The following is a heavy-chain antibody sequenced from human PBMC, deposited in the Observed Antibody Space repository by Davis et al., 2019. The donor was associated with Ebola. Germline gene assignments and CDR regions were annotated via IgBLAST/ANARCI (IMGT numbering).Heavy chain of an antibody. J-gene: IGHJ4*02. CDR1: GFTFSSYG. Sequence: PGGSLRLSCAASGFTFSSYGMHWVRQAPGKGLEWVAVISYDGSNKYYADSVKGRFTISRDNSKNTLYLQMNSLRAEDTAVYYCSMIVWSGSFDYWGQGTLVTVSS. CDR3: SMIVWSGSFDY. V-gene: IGHV3-30*03. CDR2: ISYDGSNK. D-gene: IGHD3-3*01.